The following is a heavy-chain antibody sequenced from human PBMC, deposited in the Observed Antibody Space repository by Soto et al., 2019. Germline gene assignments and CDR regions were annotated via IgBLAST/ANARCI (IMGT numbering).Heavy chain of an antibody. D-gene: IGHD3-10*01. CDR1: GGSFSGYY. J-gene: IGHJ3*02. Sequence: QVQLQQWGAGLLKPSETLSLTCAVYGGSFSGYYWSWIRQPPGKGLEWIGEINHSGSTNYNPSLKSRVTISVDTSKNQFSLKLSSVTAADTGVYYCAGQLWFGELSNAFDIWGQGTMVTVSS. CDR2: INHSGST. V-gene: IGHV4-34*01. CDR3: AGQLWFGELSNAFDI.